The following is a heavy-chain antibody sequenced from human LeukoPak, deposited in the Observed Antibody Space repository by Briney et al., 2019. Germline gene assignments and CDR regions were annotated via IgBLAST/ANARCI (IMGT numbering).Heavy chain of an antibody. Sequence: SQTLSLTCTVSGGSISSGSYYWSWIWQPAGKGLEWIGRIYTSGSTNYNPSLKSRVTISVDTSKNQFSLKLSSVTAADTAVYYCARASIAARVGAFDIWGQGTMVTVSS. V-gene: IGHV4-61*02. CDR2: IYTSGST. CDR1: GGSISSGSYY. J-gene: IGHJ3*02. D-gene: IGHD6-6*01. CDR3: ARASIAARVGAFDI.